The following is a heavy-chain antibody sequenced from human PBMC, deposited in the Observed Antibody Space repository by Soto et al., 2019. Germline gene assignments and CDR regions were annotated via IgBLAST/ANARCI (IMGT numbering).Heavy chain of an antibody. CDR1: GGSISSYY. J-gene: IGHJ4*02. Sequence: VQLQESGPGLVKPSETLSLTCTVSGGSISSYYWSWIRQPPGKGLEWIGYIYYSGSTNYNPSLKSRVTISVDTSKNQFSLKLSSVTAADTAVYYCARESLSGSGWYGGRDYFDYWGQGTLVTVSS. CDR2: IYYSGST. V-gene: IGHV4-59*01. D-gene: IGHD6-19*01. CDR3: ARESLSGSGWYGGRDYFDY.